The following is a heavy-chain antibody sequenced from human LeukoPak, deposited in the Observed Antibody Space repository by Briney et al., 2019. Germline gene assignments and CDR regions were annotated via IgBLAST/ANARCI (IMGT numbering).Heavy chain of an antibody. CDR2: IKPTSGGT. D-gene: IGHD1-26*01. V-gene: IGHV1-2*02. CDR1: GYTFTGYD. Sequence: GASVKVSCSASGYTFTGYDMHWWRQAPGQGREWMGWIKPTSGGTNYAQEFQGRVTMTRDTSISTAYMELSRLRSDVTAVYYCARVSGSYGDYWGQGTLVSVSS. J-gene: IGHJ4*02. CDR3: ARVSGSYGDY.